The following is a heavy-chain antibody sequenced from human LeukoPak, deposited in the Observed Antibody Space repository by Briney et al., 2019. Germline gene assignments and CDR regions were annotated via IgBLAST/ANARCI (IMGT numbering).Heavy chain of an antibody. CDR3: ARDGTYVTSGYGSDF. V-gene: IGHV3-11*05. CDR1: GFTFSDYD. D-gene: IGHD6-25*01. CDR2: ISSSSSYT. J-gene: IGHJ6*02. Sequence: PGGSLRLSCAASGFTFSDYDMSWIRQAPGKGLEWVSYISSSSSYTNYADSVRGRFTISRDNAKNSLYLQMNSLRAEDTAVYYCARDGTYVTSGYGSDFWGQGTTVTVSS.